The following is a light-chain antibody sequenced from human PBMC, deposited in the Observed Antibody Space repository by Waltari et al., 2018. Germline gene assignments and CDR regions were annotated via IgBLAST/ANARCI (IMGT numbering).Light chain of an antibody. CDR2: KAS. Sequence: IKLTQSPSTVSASVEARVTITARASQSISSWLAWYQQKQGKALNLIISKASNLQCGVPSRFSGSGSGTEFTLTLSSLQPDDFASYYCQQYDDYIPLTFGGGTTVEIK. V-gene: IGKV1-5*03. CDR1: QSISSW. CDR3: QQYDDYIPLT. J-gene: IGKJ4*01.